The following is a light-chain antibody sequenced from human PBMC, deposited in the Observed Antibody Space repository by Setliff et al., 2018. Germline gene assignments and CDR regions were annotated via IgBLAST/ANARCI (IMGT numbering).Light chain of an antibody. Sequence: QSALTQPASVSGSPGQSITISCSGTSSDVGSYDLVSWYQQHPGKAPKLIIYGVSDRPSGVSNRFSGSKAGNTASLTISGLQAEDEADYYCSAYTSSSTYVFGIGTKVTVL. V-gene: IGLV2-14*03. J-gene: IGLJ1*01. CDR1: SSDVGSYDL. CDR3: SAYTSSSTYV. CDR2: GVS.